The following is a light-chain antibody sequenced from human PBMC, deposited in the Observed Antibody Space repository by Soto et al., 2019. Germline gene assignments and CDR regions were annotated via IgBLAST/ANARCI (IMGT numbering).Light chain of an antibody. V-gene: IGKV3-20*01. CDR1: QSVSNSY. CDR2: GAS. Sequence: EIVLTQSPGTLSLSPGERVTLSCRASQSVSNSYLAWYQQRPGQAPRPLIYGASNRATGIPDRFSGSGSGTDFTLTISRLEPEDFAVYHCQQYGRSWTFGQGTKVDIK. J-gene: IGKJ1*01. CDR3: QQYGRSWT.